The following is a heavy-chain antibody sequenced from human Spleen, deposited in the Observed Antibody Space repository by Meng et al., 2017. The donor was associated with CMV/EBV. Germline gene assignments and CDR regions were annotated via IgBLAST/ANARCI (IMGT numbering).Heavy chain of an antibody. V-gene: IGHV4-34*01. CDR3: ARGGQWRIRWPTDY. Sequence: GQLKQWGAGLLKPSETLSLTCPVYGGSFSGSYWSWIRQPPGKGLEWIGEINHSGSTNYNPSLKSRVTISVDTSKNQFSLKLSSVTAADTAVYYCARGGQWRIRWPTDYWGQGTLVTVSS. CDR2: INHSGST. CDR1: GGSFSGSY. J-gene: IGHJ4*02. D-gene: IGHD6-19*01.